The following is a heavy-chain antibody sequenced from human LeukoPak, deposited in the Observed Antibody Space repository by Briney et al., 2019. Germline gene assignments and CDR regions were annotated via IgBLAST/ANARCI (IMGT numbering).Heavy chain of an antibody. V-gene: IGHV3-74*01. J-gene: IGHJ5*02. Sequence: GGSRSLSCAASGFTFSNYWMHWVRQAPGKGLVWVSRINGDGSGTVYADSVKGRFTISRDNSKNTLYLQMNSLRAEDTAVYYCARGADYGDSWFDPWGQGTLVTVSS. D-gene: IGHD4-17*01. CDR1: GFTFSNYW. CDR2: INGDGSGT. CDR3: ARGADYGDSWFDP.